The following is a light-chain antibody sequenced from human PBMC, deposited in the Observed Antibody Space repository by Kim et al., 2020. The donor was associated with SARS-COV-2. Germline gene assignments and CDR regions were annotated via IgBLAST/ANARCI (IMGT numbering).Light chain of an antibody. CDR2: DNN. CDR3: ETWDSSLRAVV. J-gene: IGLJ2*01. CDR1: SSNIDNNY. V-gene: IGLV1-51*01. Sequence: QSVLTQPPSVSAAPGQKVTISCSGSSSNIDNNYISWYQQLPGTAPKLLIYDNNKRPSGIPDRFSGSKSGTSATLGITGLQTGDEADYYCETWDSSLRAVVFGGGTQLTV.